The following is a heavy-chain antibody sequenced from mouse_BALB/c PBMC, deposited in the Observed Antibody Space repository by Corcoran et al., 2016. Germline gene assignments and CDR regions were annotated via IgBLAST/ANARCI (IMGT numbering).Heavy chain of an antibody. J-gene: IGHJ3*01. Sequence: QVTLKESGPGILQPSQTLCLTCSFSGFSLRTSGMGVSWIRQPSGKGLEWLAHIYWDDDKRYNPSLKSRLTISKDTSRNQVFLKITSVDTADTATYYCARSMITTTEFAYWGQGTLVTVSA. CDR3: ARSMITTTEFAY. CDR2: IYWDDDK. V-gene: IGHV8-12*01. CDR1: GFSLRTSGMG. D-gene: IGHD2-4*01.